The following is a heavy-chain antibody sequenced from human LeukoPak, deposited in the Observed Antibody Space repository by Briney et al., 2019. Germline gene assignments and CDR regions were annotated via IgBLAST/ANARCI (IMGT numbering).Heavy chain of an antibody. D-gene: IGHD3-22*01. V-gene: IGHV3-33*01. CDR2: IWYDGSNK. J-gene: IGHJ4*02. Sequence: GSLRLSCAASGFTFSSYGMHGVRQAPGKGLEWVAVIWYDGSNKYYADSVKGRFTISRDNSKNTLYLQMNSLRAEDTAVYYCARDSDYYDSSGYYIGPHDYWGQGTLVTVSS. CDR3: ARDSDYYDSSGYYIGPHDY. CDR1: GFTFSSYG.